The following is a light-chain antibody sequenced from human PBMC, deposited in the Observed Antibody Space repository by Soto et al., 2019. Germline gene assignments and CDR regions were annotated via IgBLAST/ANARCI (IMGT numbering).Light chain of an antibody. CDR3: QQYGSAQS. CDR1: QSVSSSY. V-gene: IGKV3-20*01. J-gene: IGKJ1*01. CDR2: GAS. Sequence: EIVLTQSPGTLSLSPGERATLSCRASQSVSSSYLAWYQQKPGQAPRLLLYGASGRATGIPDRFRGSGSGTDFPLTISRLEPEDFAVYYCQQYGSAQSFGQGTKVDIK.